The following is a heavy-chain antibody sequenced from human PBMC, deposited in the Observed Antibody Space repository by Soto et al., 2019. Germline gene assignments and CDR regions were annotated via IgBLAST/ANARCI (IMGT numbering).Heavy chain of an antibody. D-gene: IGHD2-15*01. CDR3: ARDYFFCYSGGFYYSDVKAV. J-gene: IGHJ6*04. CDR1: GFTFSSYG. V-gene: IGHV3-33*01. CDR2: IWYDGSNK. Sequence: GSLRLSCAASGFTFSSYGMHWVRQAPGKGLEWVAVIWYDGSNKYYADSVKGRFTISRDNSKNTLYLQMNSLRAEDTAVYYCARDYFFCYSGGFYYSDVKAVWGKGPTAPASS.